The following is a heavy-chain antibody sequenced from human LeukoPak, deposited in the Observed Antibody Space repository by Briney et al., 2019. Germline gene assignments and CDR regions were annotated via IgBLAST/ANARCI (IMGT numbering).Heavy chain of an antibody. J-gene: IGHJ6*03. CDR1: GGSFSGDY. CDR2: SNHSGNT. Sequence: SETLSLTCAVYGGSFSGDYWSWIRQPPGKGLEWIGESNHSGNTNYNPSLKSRVTISVDTSKNQFSLKLSSVTAADTAVYYCARYSNYGDYYYYYMDVWGKGTTVTVSS. V-gene: IGHV4-34*01. CDR3: ARYSNYGDYYYYYMDV. D-gene: IGHD4-11*01.